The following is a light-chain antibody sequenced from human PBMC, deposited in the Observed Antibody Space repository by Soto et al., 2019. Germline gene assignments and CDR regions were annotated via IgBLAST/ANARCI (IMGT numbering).Light chain of an antibody. V-gene: IGKV3-11*01. Sequence: EIVLTQSPATLSLSPGERATLSCRASQSVSRLFAWYQQKPGQAPRLLIYDASNRATGIPARFSGAGSGTDFILTISSLEPEDSAVYFCQQRYNWPLTFGRGTKV. CDR2: DAS. J-gene: IGKJ4*01. CDR3: QQRYNWPLT. CDR1: QSVSRL.